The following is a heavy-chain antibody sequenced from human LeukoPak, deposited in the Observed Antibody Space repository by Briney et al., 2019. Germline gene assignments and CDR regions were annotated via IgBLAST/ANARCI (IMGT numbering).Heavy chain of an antibody. CDR2: IIPIFGTA. V-gene: IGHV1-69*13. CDR1: GGTFSSYA. D-gene: IGHD1-1*01. Sequence: GASVKVSCKASGGTFSSYAISWVRQAPGQGLEWMGGIIPIFGTANYAQKFQGRVTITADESTSTAYMELSSLRSEDTAVYYCATPQDWKFDYGMDVWGQGTTVTVSS. J-gene: IGHJ6*02. CDR3: ATPQDWKFDYGMDV.